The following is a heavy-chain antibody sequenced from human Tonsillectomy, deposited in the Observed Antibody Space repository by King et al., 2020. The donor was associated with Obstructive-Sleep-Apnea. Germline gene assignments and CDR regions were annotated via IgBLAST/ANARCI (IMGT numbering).Heavy chain of an antibody. V-gene: IGHV1-18*01. Sequence: QLVQSGAEVKKPGASVKVSCKASGYTFTSYGISWVRQAPGQGLEWMGLISTYNGNTNYAQKLQGRVTMTKDTSTSKAYTELRSLRSDDTAVYYCARDRGSWYGDYWGQGTLVTVSS. CDR3: ARDRGSWYGDY. CDR1: GYTFTSYG. D-gene: IGHD6-13*01. CDR2: ISTYNGNT. J-gene: IGHJ4*02.